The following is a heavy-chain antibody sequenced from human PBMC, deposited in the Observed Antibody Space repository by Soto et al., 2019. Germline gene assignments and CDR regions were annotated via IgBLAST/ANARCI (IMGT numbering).Heavy chain of an antibody. V-gene: IGHV4-34*01. CDR1: GGSFSGYY. CDR2: INHSEST. CDR3: ERDLGTYYYDMDV. Sequence: SETLSLTCAVYGGSFSGYYWSWIRQPPGKGLEWIGEINHSESTKYNPSLKSRVTISGDTSRNQFSLKLTSVTAADTAVYYCERDLGTYYYDMDVWGQGTTVTVS. D-gene: IGHD3-16*01. J-gene: IGHJ6*02.